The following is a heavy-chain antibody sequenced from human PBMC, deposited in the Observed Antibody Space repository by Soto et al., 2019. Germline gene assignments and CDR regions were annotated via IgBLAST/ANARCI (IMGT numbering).Heavy chain of an antibody. V-gene: IGHV3-48*01. J-gene: IGHJ6*02. Sequence: GGSLRLSCAASGFTFSSYSMNWVRQAPGKGLEWVSYISSSSSTTYYADSVKGRFTISRDNSKTTLSLQMNSLRAEDTAVYYCARNLGPFVDGMDVWGQGTTVTVSS. CDR1: GFTFSSYS. CDR3: ARNLGPFVDGMDV. D-gene: IGHD2-21*01. CDR2: ISSSSSTT.